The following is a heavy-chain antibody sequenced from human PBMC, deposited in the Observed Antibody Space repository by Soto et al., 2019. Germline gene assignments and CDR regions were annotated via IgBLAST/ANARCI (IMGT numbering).Heavy chain of an antibody. CDR1: GFSSRTYG. J-gene: IGHJ4*02. V-gene: IGHV3-30*18. CDR2: ISGDGNKK. CDR3: AKGFGYGPPIDY. D-gene: IGHD3-10*01. Sequence: QVHLVESGGGVVQPGGSLRLSCEASGFSSRTYGMHWVRQAPGKGLVWVAFISGDGNKKYYVDSVEGRFTVSRDNSKNLLYLEMKSLSTEGTAVYYWAKGFGYGPPIDYLGQGTILAVSS.